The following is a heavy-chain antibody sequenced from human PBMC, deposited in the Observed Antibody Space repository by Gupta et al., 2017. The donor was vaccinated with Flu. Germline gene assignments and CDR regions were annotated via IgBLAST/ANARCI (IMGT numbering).Heavy chain of an antibody. D-gene: IGHD3-9*01. V-gene: IGHV1-18*01. J-gene: IGHJ4*02. CDR2: ISAYNGNT. CDR3: ARAEVPGLIDY. Sequence: WVRQAPGQGLEWMGWISAYNGNTNYAQKLQGRVTMTTDTSTSTAYMELRSLRSDDTAVYYCARAEVPGLIDYWGQGTLVTVSS.